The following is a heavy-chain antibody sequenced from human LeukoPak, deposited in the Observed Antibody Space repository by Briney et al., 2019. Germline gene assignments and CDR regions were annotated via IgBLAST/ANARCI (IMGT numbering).Heavy chain of an antibody. D-gene: IGHD3-22*01. CDR3: ARPSSGHYKVFDY. J-gene: IGHJ4*02. Sequence: SSETLSLTCAVSGYSISSGYYWGWIRQPPGKGLEWIGSIYYSGTTYYNPSLKSRVTISVDTSKNHFSLKLSSVTAADTAIYYCARPSSGHYKVFDYWGQGTLVTVSS. V-gene: IGHV4-38-2*01. CDR1: GYSISSGYY. CDR2: IYYSGTT.